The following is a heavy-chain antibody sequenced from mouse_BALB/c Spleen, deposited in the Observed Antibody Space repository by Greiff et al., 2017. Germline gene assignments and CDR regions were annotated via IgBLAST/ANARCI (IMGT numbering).Heavy chain of an antibody. D-gene: IGHD2-3*01. CDR2: ISYDGSN. CDR3: ARVGLLGAMDY. V-gene: IGHV3-6*02. CDR1: GYSITSGYY. Sequence: EVKLQESGPGLVKPSQSLSLTCSVTGYSITSGYYWNWIRQFPGNKLEWMGYISYDGSNNYNPSLKNRISITRDTSKNQFFLKLNSVTTEDTATYYCARVGLLGAMDYWGQGTSVTVSS. J-gene: IGHJ4*01.